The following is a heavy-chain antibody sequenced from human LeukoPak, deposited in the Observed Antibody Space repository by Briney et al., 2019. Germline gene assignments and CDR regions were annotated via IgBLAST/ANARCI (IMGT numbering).Heavy chain of an antibody. Sequence: GSVKVSCKASGYTFIDYFIHWMRQTPGQGLEWLGWINPNSGVTRYAQKFQDRVTMTRDTAAYMELSSLKSDDTAVYYCVRAVSGTLGGAFDIWGQGTAVTVSS. CDR2: INPNSGVT. CDR3: VRAVSGTLGGAFDI. V-gene: IGHV1-2*02. D-gene: IGHD1-7*01. J-gene: IGHJ3*02. CDR1: GYTFIDYF.